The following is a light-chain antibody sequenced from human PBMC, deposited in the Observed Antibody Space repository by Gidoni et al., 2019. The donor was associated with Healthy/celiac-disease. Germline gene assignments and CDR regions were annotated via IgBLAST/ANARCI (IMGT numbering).Light chain of an antibody. Sequence: VSITCRASQSISTYLNWYQQKPGRAPKLLIYAASSLQSGVPSRFSGRGSGTDFTLTISTLQPEDFATYYCQQSYSTPFMYTFGRGTKLEI. CDR1: QSISTY. V-gene: IGKV1-39*01. CDR2: AAS. CDR3: QQSYSTPFMYT. J-gene: IGKJ2*01.